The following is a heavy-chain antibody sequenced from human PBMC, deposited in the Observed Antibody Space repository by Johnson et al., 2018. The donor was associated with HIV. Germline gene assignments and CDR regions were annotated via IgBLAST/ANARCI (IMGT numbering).Heavy chain of an antibody. V-gene: IGHV3-20*04. CDR2: INWNGGST. J-gene: IGHJ3*02. Sequence: VQLVESGGGVVQPGGSLRLSCAASGFTFDDYGMSWVRQAPGKGLEWVSGINWNGGSTGYADSVKGRFTISRDNAKNSLYLQMNSLRAEDTALYYCARVGSGSYLLGAFDIWGQGTMVTVSS. D-gene: IGHD1-26*01. CDR3: ARVGSGSYLLGAFDI. CDR1: GFTFDDYG.